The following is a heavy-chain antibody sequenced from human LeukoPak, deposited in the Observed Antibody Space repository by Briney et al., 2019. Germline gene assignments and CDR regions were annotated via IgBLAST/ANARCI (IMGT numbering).Heavy chain of an antibody. J-gene: IGHJ5*02. D-gene: IGHD1-14*01. CDR3: ARGMGWFDP. CDR2: IYYSGST. CDR1: GGSISSSSYY. Sequence: SETLSLTCTVSGGSISSSSYYWGWIRQPPGKGLGWIGSIYYSGSTYYNPSLKSRVTISVDTSKNQFSLKLSPATAADTAVYYCARGMGWFDPWGQGTLVTVCS. V-gene: IGHV4-39*01.